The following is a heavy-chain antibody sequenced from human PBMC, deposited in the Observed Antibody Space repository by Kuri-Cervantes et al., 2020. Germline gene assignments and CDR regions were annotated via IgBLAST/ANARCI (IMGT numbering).Heavy chain of an antibody. CDR1: GFTFSSYG. J-gene: IGHJ4*02. Sequence: GESLKISCAASGFTFSSYGMHWVRQAPGKGLEWVSAISGSSVSTYYADSVKGRFTISRDSSKNTLYLQMSSLKAEDTAVYFCAKVTYGNVYYLDYWGQGTLVTVSS. CDR3: AKVTYGNVYYLDY. CDR2: ISGSSVST. D-gene: IGHD3-10*01. V-gene: IGHV3-23*01.